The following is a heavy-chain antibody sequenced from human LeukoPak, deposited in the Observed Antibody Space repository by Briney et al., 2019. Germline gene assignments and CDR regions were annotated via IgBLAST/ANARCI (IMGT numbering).Heavy chain of an antibody. Sequence: ASVKVSCKASGYTFTSYGISWVRQAPGQGLEWMGWISAYNGNTNYAQKLQSRVTMTTDTSTSTAYMELRSLRSDDTAVYYCARGPHREVGITMVRGVTFDYWGQGTLVTVSS. CDR2: ISAYNGNT. D-gene: IGHD3-10*01. CDR1: GYTFTSYG. J-gene: IGHJ4*02. V-gene: IGHV1-18*01. CDR3: ARGPHREVGITMVRGVTFDY.